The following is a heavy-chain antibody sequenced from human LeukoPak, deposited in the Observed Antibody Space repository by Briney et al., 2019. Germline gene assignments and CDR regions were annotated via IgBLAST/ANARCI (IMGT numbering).Heavy chain of an antibody. CDR1: GGSISSYSYY. D-gene: IGHD5-12*01. CDR2: IYCSENS. CDR3: AREGGYDFYAVPRGIDC. V-gene: IGHV4-61*01. J-gene: IGHJ4*02. Sequence: SETLSLTCTVSGGSISSYSYYWSRIRPPPGQELEGIMYIYCSENSNSNPSLKSRITISVDTSKNQFSLQLSSVTAADTGVYYCAREGGYDFYAVPRGIDCWSQGTLVTVSS.